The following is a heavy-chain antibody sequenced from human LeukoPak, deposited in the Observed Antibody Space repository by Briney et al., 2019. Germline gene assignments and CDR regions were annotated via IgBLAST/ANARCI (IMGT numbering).Heavy chain of an antibody. Sequence: PGGSLRLSCAASGFTFSSYGMHWVRQAPGKGLEWVAFIRYDGSNKYYADSVKGRFTISRDNSENTLYLQMNSLRAEDTAVYYCAKVKNGYNWNYGDYWGQGTLVTVSS. CDR3: AKVKNGYNWNYGDY. CDR2: IRYDGSNK. CDR1: GFTFSSYG. J-gene: IGHJ4*02. D-gene: IGHD1-7*01. V-gene: IGHV3-30*02.